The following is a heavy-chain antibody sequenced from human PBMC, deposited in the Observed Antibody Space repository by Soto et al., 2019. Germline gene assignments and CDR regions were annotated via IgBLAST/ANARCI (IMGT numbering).Heavy chain of an antibody. CDR1: GLTFSNYA. J-gene: IGHJ4*02. CDR2: ISGSGAST. V-gene: IGHV3-23*01. Sequence: EVQLLESGGGLVQPGGSLRLSCGASGLTFSNYAMTWVRQAPGKGLEWVSGISGSGASTYYAGSVTGRFTISRDNSKNTLYLQMNSLRAEDTAVYYCAKALYSGNYIVRYHFDCWGQGTLVTVSS. CDR3: AKALYSGNYIVRYHFDC. D-gene: IGHD1-26*01.